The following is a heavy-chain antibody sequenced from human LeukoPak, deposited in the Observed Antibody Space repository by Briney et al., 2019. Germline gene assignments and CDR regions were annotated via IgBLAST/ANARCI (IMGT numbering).Heavy chain of an antibody. V-gene: IGHV1-69*04. CDR2: IIPILGIA. CDR1: GGAFSSYA. J-gene: IGHJ2*01. Sequence: ASVKVSCKASGGAFSSYAISWVRQAPGQGLEWMGRIIPILGIANYAQKFQVRVTITADKSTSTAYMELSSMRSEDTAVYYCARGPDIPNRWYFDLWGRGTLVTVSS. CDR3: ARGPDIPNRWYFDL. D-gene: IGHD3-9*01.